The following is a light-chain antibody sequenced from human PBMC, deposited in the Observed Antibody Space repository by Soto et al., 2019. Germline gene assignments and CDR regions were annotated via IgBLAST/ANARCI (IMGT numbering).Light chain of an antibody. CDR1: QSVNSY. CDR2: DAS. J-gene: IGKJ4*01. Sequence: EIVLTQSPVTLSLSPGERATLSCRASQSVNSYLAWYQQKPGQAPRLFIYDASNRATGIPARFSGSGSGTDFTLTISSLEPEDFAVYYCQQRSNWPLTFGGGTKVEIK. V-gene: IGKV3-11*01. CDR3: QQRSNWPLT.